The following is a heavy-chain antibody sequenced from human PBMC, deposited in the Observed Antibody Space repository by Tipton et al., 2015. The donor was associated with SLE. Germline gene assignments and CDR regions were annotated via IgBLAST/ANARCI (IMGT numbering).Heavy chain of an antibody. D-gene: IGHD3-22*01. CDR1: GGSISSSNW. CDR3: ARGTYHYDGSGSRIRNYFDR. J-gene: IGHJ4*02. V-gene: IGHV4-4*02. CDR2: IFQTGST. Sequence: GLVKPSGTLSLTCAVSGGSISSSNWWIWVRQPPGKGLEWIGEIFQTGSTNYNPSVKSRVTFSVDKSKNLFSLNLSSVTAADTAVYYCARGTYHYDGSGSRIRNYFDRWGQGILVTVSS.